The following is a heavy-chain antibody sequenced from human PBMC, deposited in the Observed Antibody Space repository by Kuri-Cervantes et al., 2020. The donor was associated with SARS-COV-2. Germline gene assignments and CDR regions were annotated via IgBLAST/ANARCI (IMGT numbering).Heavy chain of an antibody. CDR3: AKDSSVASFDY. CDR2: IRSKANSYAT. V-gene: IGHV3-73*01. Sequence: GGSLRLSCAASGFTFSGSAMHWVRQASGKGLEWVGRIRSKANSYATAYAASVKGRFTISRDDSKNTAYLQMNSLKTEDTAVYYCAKDSSVASFDYWGQGTLVTVSS. J-gene: IGHJ4*02. D-gene: IGHD2-2*01. CDR1: GFTFSGSA.